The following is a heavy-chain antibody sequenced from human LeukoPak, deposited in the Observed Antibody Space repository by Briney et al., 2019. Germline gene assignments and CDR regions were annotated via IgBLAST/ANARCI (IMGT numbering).Heavy chain of an antibody. CDR1: GFIFSSYT. CDR2: ISSSSSYI. CDR3: ARSADMGLQLTWLKY. V-gene: IGHV3-21*01. D-gene: IGHD5-24*01. J-gene: IGHJ4*02. Sequence: GGSLRLSCAASGFIFSSYTMNWVRRAPGKGLEWVSSISSSSSYIYYADSVKGRFTISRDDAKNSLYLQMNSLRVEDTAVYYCARSADMGLQLTWLKYWGQGILVTVSS.